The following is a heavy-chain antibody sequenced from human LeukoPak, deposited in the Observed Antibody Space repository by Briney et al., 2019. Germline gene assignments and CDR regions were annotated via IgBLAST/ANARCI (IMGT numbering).Heavy chain of an antibody. D-gene: IGHD5-12*01. CDR1: GGSFSGYY. CDR2: INHSGST. CDR3: ARTPVDLYYYYGMDV. V-gene: IGHV4-34*01. Sequence: PSETLPLTCAVYGGSFSGYYWSWIRQPPGKGLEWIGEINHSGSTNYNPSLKSRVTISVDTSKNQFSLKLSSVTAADTAVYYCARTPVDLYYYYGMDVWGQGTTVTVSS. J-gene: IGHJ6*02.